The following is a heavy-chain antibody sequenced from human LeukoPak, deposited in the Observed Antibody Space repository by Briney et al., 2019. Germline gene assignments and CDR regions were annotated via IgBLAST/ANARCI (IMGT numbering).Heavy chain of an antibody. CDR3: ARGNAGYCSSTSCYAYFDY. D-gene: IGHD2-2*01. Sequence: SETLSPTCTVSGGSISSYYWSWIRQPAGKGLEWIGRIYTSGSTNYNPSLKSRDTMSVDTSKNQFSLKLSSVTAADTAVYYCARGNAGYCSSTSCYAYFDYWGQGTLVTVSS. CDR2: IYTSGST. J-gene: IGHJ4*02. V-gene: IGHV4-4*07. CDR1: GGSISSYY.